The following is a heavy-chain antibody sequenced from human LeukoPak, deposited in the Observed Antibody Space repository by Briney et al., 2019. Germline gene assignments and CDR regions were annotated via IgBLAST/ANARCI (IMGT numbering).Heavy chain of an antibody. J-gene: IGHJ3*02. D-gene: IGHD4-17*01. V-gene: IGHV3-23*01. CDR1: GFTFSSYA. CDR2: ISGSGGST. Sequence: PGGSLRLSCAASGFTFSSYAMSWVRQAPGKGLEWVSAISGSGGSTYYAESVKGRFTITRDNSKNTLYMQMNSLRAEDTAVYYCAKTPRPDDYGDYGVAFDIWGQGTMVTVSS. CDR3: AKTPRPDDYGDYGVAFDI.